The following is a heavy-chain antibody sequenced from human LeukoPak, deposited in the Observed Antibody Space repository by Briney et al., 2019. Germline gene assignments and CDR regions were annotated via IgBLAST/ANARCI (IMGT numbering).Heavy chain of an antibody. CDR2: IGGAGDTT. CDR1: GSTFRDYA. J-gene: IGHJ4*01. Sequence: PGGSLRLSCAASGSTFRDYAMVWVRQPPGKGLDWVAGIGGAGDTTYYAESVKGRFTISRDNSKNTLYLQMSSLRADDTAIYFCARPIRPMDSSGWTLYFDYWDHGTRVTVSS. V-gene: IGHV3-23*01. CDR3: ARPIRPMDSSGWTLYFDY. D-gene: IGHD6-19*01.